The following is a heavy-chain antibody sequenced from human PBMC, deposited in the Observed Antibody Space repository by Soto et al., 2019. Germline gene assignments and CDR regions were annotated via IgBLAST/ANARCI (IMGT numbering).Heavy chain of an antibody. J-gene: IGHJ6*02. CDR1: GGTFSSYA. Sequence: SVKVSCKASGGTFSSYAISWVRQAPGQGLEWMGGIIPIFGTANYAQKFQGRVTITADESTSTAYMELSSLRSEDTAVYYCARDFSLWFGDNFPTYYYYGMDVWGQGTTVTVSS. CDR2: IIPIFGTA. D-gene: IGHD3-10*01. V-gene: IGHV1-69*13. CDR3: ARDFSLWFGDNFPTYYYYGMDV.